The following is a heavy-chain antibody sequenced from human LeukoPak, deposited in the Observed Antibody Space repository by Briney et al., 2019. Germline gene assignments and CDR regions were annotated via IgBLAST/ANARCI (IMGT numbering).Heavy chain of an antibody. Sequence: SETLSLTCTVSGGSISSYYWSWIRQPPGKGLEWIGYIYYSGSTNYNPSLKSRVTISVDTSKNQFSLKLSSVTAADTAVYYCASPPQAYYYDSSGYSRTEYFQHWGQGTLVTVSS. D-gene: IGHD3-22*01. V-gene: IGHV4-59*01. J-gene: IGHJ1*01. CDR1: GGSISSYY. CDR2: IYYSGST. CDR3: ASPPQAYYYDSSGYSRTEYFQH.